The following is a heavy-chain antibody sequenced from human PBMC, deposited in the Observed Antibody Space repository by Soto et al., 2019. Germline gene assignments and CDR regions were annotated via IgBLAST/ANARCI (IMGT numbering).Heavy chain of an antibody. V-gene: IGHV1-8*01. CDR3: ARGKRFTMVRGVIPIYYYYYYMDV. CDR2: MNPNSGNT. J-gene: IGHJ6*03. D-gene: IGHD3-10*01. CDR1: GYTFTSYD. Sequence: ASVKVSCKASGYTFTSYDINWVRQATGQGLEWMGWMNPNSGNTGYAQKFQGRVTMTRNTSISTAYMELSSLRSEDTAVYYCARGKRFTMVRGVIPIYYYYYYMDVWGKGTTVTVSS.